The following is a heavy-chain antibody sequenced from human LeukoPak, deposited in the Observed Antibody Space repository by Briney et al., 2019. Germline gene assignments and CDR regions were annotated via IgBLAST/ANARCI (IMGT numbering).Heavy chain of an antibody. V-gene: IGHV3-20*04. Sequence: GGSLRLSCAASGFTFDDYGMSWVRQAPGKGLEWVSGINWNGGSTGCADSVKGRFTISRDNAKNSLYLQMNSLRAEDTALYYCARDRGDYYDSSGYYDPGYFQHWGQGTLVTVSS. CDR3: ARDRGDYYDSSGYYDPGYFQH. CDR1: GFTFDDYG. J-gene: IGHJ1*01. D-gene: IGHD3-22*01. CDR2: INWNGGST.